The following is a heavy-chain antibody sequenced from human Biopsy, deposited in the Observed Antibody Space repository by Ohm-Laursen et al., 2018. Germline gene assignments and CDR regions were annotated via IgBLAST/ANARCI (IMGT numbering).Heavy chain of an antibody. J-gene: IGHJ4*02. CDR2: VNPNSGAT. CDR1: GYTFNDYY. Sequence: ASVKVSCKASGYTFNDYYIHWVRQSPGQGLEWMGWVNPNSGATNSAEKFRGRVTLTRVTSISAVYIELRRLKSDDAAVYFCARDRMTDVFGGPTRTDVFDSWGQGTPVTVSS. CDR3: ARDRMTDVFGGPTRTDVFDS. D-gene: IGHD3-10*01. V-gene: IGHV1-2*02.